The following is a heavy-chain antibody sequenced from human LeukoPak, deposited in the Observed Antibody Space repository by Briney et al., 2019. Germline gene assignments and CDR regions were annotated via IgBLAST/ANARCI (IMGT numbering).Heavy chain of an antibody. V-gene: IGHV1-69*05. J-gene: IGHJ4*02. D-gene: IGHD2-21*02. CDR2: IIPIFGTA. CDR1: GGTFSSYA. Sequence: GASVKVSCKASGGTFSSYAISWVRQAPGQGLEWMGRIIPIFGTANYAQKFQGRFTITRDGSTSTAYMELRSLRSEDTAVYYCARSPLYCGGDCYAEPKVDYWGQGTLVTVSS. CDR3: ARSPLYCGGDCYAEPKVDY.